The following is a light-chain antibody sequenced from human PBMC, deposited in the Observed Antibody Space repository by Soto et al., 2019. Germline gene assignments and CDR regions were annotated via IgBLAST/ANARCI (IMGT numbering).Light chain of an antibody. Sequence: DLQMTQSPSSLSASVGDRVTITCRASQSISSYLNWYQQKPGKAPKLLIYAASSLQSGVPSRFSGSESGTDFTLTISSLQPEDFATDYCQQSYSTPRTFGQGTKVEIK. V-gene: IGKV1-39*01. CDR2: AAS. CDR3: QQSYSTPRT. J-gene: IGKJ1*01. CDR1: QSISSY.